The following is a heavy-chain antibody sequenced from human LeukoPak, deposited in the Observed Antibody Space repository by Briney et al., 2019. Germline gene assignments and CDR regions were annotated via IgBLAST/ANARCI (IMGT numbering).Heavy chain of an antibody. J-gene: IGHJ5*02. CDR3: ASVMRGWSGGVSGWFDP. CDR2: IYYSGST. D-gene: IGHD3-10*01. CDR1: GGSISSYY. V-gene: IGHV4-59*01. Sequence: SETLSLTCTVSGGSISSYYWSWLRQPPGKGLEWIGNIYYSGSTNYNPSLKSRVTISVDTSKNQFSLKLSSVTAADTAVYYCASVMRGWSGGVSGWFDPWGQGTLVTVSS.